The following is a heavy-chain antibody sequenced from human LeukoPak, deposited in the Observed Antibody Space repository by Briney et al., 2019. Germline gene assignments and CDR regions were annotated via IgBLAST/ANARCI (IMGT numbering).Heavy chain of an antibody. V-gene: IGHV1-46*01. D-gene: IGHD4-17*01. CDR2: INPSGGST. CDR3: ARLTRGVTTGDY. CDR1: GYTFTSYY. Sequence: VASVKVSCKASGYTFTSYYMHWVRQAPGQGLEWMGIINPSGGSTSYAQKFQGRVTMTRDTSTSTVYMELSSLRFEDTAVYYCARLTRGVTTGDYWGQGTLVTVSS. J-gene: IGHJ4*02.